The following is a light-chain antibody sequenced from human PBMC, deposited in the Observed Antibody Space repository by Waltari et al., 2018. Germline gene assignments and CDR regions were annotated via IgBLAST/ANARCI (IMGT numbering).Light chain of an antibody. CDR3: QQRGNWPPLS. CDR1: QSVRNY. J-gene: IGKJ4*01. CDR2: DVS. V-gene: IGKV3-11*01. Sequence: EIVLTQSPATLSLSPGERATLSCRASQSVRNYLAWYQQKPGQAPRLLIYDVSNRAPGIPARFTGSGSGTDFTLIISALEPEDFALYYCQQRGNWPPLSFGGGTKVEIK.